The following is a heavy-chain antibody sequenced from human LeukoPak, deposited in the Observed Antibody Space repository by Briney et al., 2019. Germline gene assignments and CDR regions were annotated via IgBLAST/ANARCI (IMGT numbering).Heavy chain of an antibody. Sequence: SETLSLTCTVSGGSFSSYYWSWVRQPPGKGLEWIGYIYYSGSTNYNPYIKSRATISVDTSKNQFSLKLSSVTAADTAVYYCAREGVDTAMGSFDYWGQGTLVTVSS. CDR3: AREGVDTAMGSFDY. CDR1: GGSFSSYY. D-gene: IGHD5-18*01. J-gene: IGHJ4*02. CDR2: IYYSGST. V-gene: IGHV4-59*01.